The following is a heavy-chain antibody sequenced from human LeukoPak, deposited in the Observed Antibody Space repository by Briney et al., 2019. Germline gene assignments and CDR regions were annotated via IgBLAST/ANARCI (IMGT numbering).Heavy chain of an antibody. V-gene: IGHV3-48*01. Sequence: GGSLRLSCAASGFNFNIYSMNWVRQAPGKGLEWVSYIPGSSSTIYYAESVRGRFTISRDNAKKSVYLQLNNLRADETAMYYCARSTEWYADYWGQGTLVTVSS. CDR2: IPGSSSTI. CDR3: ARSTEWYADY. D-gene: IGHD3-3*01. CDR1: GFNFNIYS. J-gene: IGHJ4*02.